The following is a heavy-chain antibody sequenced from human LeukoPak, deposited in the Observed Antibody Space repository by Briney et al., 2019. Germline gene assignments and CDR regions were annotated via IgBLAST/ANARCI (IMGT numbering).Heavy chain of an antibody. D-gene: IGHD3-22*01. J-gene: IGHJ4*02. CDR2: ISSSSSTI. Sequence: GGSLRLSCAASGSTFSSYSMNWVRQAPGKGLEWVSYISSSSSTIYYADSVKGRFTISRDSAKNSLYLQMNSLRAGDTAVYYCARDLNDSSGYCFDYWGQGTLVTVSS. V-gene: IGHV3-48*01. CDR3: ARDLNDSSGYCFDY. CDR1: GSTFSSYS.